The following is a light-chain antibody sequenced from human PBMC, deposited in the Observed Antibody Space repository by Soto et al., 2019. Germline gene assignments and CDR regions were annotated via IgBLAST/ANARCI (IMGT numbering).Light chain of an antibody. CDR2: SAS. J-gene: IGKJ2*01. Sequence: EIVMTQSPATLSVSPGERATLSCRASQSISNELAWYQQKPGQPPRLLIYSASTRATGVPARFTGSGSGSEFTLTISGLQSEDVAVYYCQQGHNWPLTFGQGTRLEI. CDR3: QQGHNWPLT. CDR1: QSISNE. V-gene: IGKV3-15*01.